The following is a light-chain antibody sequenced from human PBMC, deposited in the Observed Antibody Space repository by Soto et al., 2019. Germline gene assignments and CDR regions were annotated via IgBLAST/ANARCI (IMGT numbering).Light chain of an antibody. CDR2: GTS. CDR3: YQHNGCSGT. V-gene: IGKV3-15*01. CDR1: QNISRS. Sequence: EIVMTQSPVTLSVSPGERATLSCRASQNISRSLAWYQQKPGQGPSLLIYGTSTRAGCVPARFSGGRSGRKFTILTISRQEPEVVVDYCYQHNGCSGTFGQGTKVDIK. J-gene: IGKJ1*01.